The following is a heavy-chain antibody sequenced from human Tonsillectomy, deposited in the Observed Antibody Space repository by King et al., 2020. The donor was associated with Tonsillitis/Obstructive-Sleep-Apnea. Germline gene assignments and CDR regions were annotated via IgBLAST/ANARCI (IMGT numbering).Heavy chain of an antibody. CDR3: ARGCSGYDGDYYYYMDV. V-gene: IGHV1-18*01. CDR2: ISAYNGNT. Sequence: QLVQSGAEVRKPGASVKVSCKASGYTFTSYGISWVRQAPGQGLEWMGWISAYNGNTDYAQKLQGRVSMSTDTSTSTAYMEVRSLRSDDTAVYYCARGCSGYDGDYYYYMDVWGKGTTVTVSS. J-gene: IGHJ6*03. CDR1: GYTFTSYG. D-gene: IGHD5-12*01.